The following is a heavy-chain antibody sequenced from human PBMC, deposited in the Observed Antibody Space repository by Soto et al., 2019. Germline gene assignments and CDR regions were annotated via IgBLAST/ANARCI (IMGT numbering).Heavy chain of an antibody. CDR1: GFTFDDYA. CDR3: AKGGNIALITYNWFDP. V-gene: IGHV3-9*01. J-gene: IGHJ5*02. CDR2: ISWNSGSI. D-gene: IGHD3-16*01. Sequence: GGSLRLSCAASGFTFDDYAMHWVRQAPGKGLEWVSGISWNSGSIGYADSVKGRFTISRDNAKNSLYLQMNSLRAEDTALYYCAKGGNIALITYNWFDPWGQGTLVTVSS.